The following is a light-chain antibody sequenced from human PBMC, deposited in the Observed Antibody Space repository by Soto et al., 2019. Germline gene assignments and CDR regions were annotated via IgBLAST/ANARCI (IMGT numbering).Light chain of an antibody. CDR2: GVT. CDR1: SSDVGGYNY. CDR3: SSYTSSTTLSVV. V-gene: IGLV2-14*01. J-gene: IGLJ2*01. Sequence: QSALTQPASLSGSPGQSITISCTGTSSDVGGYNYVSWYQQHPGKAPKLMIYGVTNRPSGVSNRFSGSKSGNTASLTISGLQAEDEADYYCSSYTSSTTLSVVFGGGTKLTVL.